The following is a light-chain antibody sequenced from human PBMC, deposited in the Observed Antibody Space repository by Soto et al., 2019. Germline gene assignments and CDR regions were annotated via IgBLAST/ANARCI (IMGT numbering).Light chain of an antibody. CDR3: QQYNSYSST. J-gene: IGKJ2*01. CDR2: DAS. Sequence: DIQMTQSPSTLSASVGDRVTITCRASQSISSWLAWYQQKPGKAPKLLIYDASSLESGVPSRFSGSGSGTEFTLTISRLQPYDFATYYCQQYNSYSSTFGQGTKLEIK. CDR1: QSISSW. V-gene: IGKV1-5*01.